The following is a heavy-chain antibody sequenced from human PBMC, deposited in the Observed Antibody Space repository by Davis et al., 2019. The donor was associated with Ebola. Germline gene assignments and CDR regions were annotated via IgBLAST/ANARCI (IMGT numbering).Heavy chain of an antibody. Sequence: GGSLRLSCAASGFTFSSYDMHWVRQATGKGLEWVSTIGTVGDTYYPGSVKGRFTISRDNSKKTLYLQMNSLRAEDTAVYYCAKSGLSFGVVKYHYGMDVWGKRTTVTVSS. V-gene: IGHV3-13*01. CDR1: GFTFSSYD. J-gene: IGHJ6*04. D-gene: IGHD3-3*01. CDR3: AKSGLSFGVVKYHYGMDV. CDR2: IGTVGDT.